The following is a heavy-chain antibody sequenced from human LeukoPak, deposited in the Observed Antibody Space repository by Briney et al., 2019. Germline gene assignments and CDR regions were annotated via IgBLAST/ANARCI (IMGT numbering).Heavy chain of an antibody. D-gene: IGHD3-10*01. CDR1: GFTFSSYA. J-gene: IGHJ3*02. V-gene: IGHV3-23*01. Sequence: GGSLRLSCVASGFTFSSYAVSWVRQAPGKGLEWVSGISGSGGSTYYADSVKGRFTISRDNSKNTLYLQMNSLRARDTAVYYCAKANLPNYYGSVSYYGAFDIWGQGTLVTVSS. CDR3: AKANLPNYYGSVSYYGAFDI. CDR2: ISGSGGST.